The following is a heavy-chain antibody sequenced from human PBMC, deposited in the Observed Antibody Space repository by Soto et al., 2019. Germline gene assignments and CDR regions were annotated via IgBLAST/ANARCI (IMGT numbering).Heavy chain of an antibody. CDR2: ISGSGGST. D-gene: IGHD3-3*01. CDR1: GFTFSSYA. Sequence: GGSLRLSCAASGFTFSSYAMSWVRQAPGKGLEWVSAISGSGGSTYYADSVKGRFTISRDNSKNTLYLQMNSLRAEDTAVYYCAKLQFLEWLPTIYFDYWGQGTLVTVSS. V-gene: IGHV3-23*01. CDR3: AKLQFLEWLPTIYFDY. J-gene: IGHJ4*02.